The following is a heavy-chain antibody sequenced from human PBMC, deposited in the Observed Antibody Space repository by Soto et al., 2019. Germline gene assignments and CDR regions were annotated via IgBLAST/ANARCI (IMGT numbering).Heavy chain of an antibody. D-gene: IGHD3-16*01. CDR3: ARDLPGGGRPDQMTSQGYYYYGMDV. CDR2: IWYDGSNK. CDR1: GFTLSSYG. J-gene: IGHJ6*02. V-gene: IGHV3-33*01. Sequence: SLRLFCAARGFTLSSYGVHWVRQAPGKGLEWVAVIWYDGSNKYYADSVKGRFTISRDNSKNTLYLQMNSLRAEDTAVYYCARDLPGGGRPDQMTSQGYYYYGMDVWGQGTTVTVSS.